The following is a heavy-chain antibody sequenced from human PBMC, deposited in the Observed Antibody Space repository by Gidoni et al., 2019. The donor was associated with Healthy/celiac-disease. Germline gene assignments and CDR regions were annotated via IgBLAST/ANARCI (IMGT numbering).Heavy chain of an antibody. D-gene: IGHD3-22*01. J-gene: IGHJ4*02. CDR1: GFTFSSYA. CDR3: AKEGPYDSSGYYYGAFDY. V-gene: IGHV3-23*04. CDR2: MSGSGGRT. Sequence: EVQLVESVGGLVQPGGSLRLSCAASGFTFSSYAMSWVRQAPGKGLEWVSAMSGSGGRTYYADSVKGRFTISRDNSKNTLYLQMNSLRAEDTAVYYCAKEGPYDSSGYYYGAFDYWGQGTLVTVSS.